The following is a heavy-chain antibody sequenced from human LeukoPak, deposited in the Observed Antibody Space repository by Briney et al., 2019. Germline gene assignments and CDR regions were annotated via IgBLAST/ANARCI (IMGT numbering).Heavy chain of an antibody. Sequence: SETLSLTCGVHGGSFSGYSCNWIRQPPGKGLEWIGEINHRGSTTYNPSLKSRVTISEDTSKKQFSLKLTSVTAADTAVYYCAREWLPYFDYWGQGTLVTVSS. CDR2: INHRGST. CDR1: GGSFSGYS. J-gene: IGHJ4*02. D-gene: IGHD6-19*01. CDR3: AREWLPYFDY. V-gene: IGHV4-34*01.